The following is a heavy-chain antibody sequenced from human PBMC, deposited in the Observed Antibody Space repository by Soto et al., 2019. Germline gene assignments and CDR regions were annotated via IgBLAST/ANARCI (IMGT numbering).Heavy chain of an antibody. CDR1: GFTVSSNY. V-gene: IGHV3-53*01. CDR2: IYSGGST. Sequence: GGSLRLSCAASGFTVSSNYMSWVRQAPGKGLEWVSVIYSGGSTYYADSVKGRFTISRDNSKNTLYLQMSSLRAEDTAVYYCARDGGGNSPAYFDYWGQGTLVTVSS. D-gene: IGHD2-2*01. J-gene: IGHJ4*02. CDR3: ARDGGGNSPAYFDY.